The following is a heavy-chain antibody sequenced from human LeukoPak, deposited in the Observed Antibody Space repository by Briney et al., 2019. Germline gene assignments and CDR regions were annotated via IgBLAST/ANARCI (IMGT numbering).Heavy chain of an antibody. V-gene: IGHV5-51*01. CDR3: ASKYYYDSSGYDY. J-gene: IGHJ4*02. CDR2: IYPGDSDT. CDR1: GYSFTSYW. Sequence: GGSLQISCKGSGYSFTSYWIGWVRQVPGKGLEWMGIIYPGDSDTRYSPSFQGQVTISADKSISTAYLQWSSLKASDTAMYYCASKYYYDSSGYDYWGQGTLVTVSS. D-gene: IGHD3-22*01.